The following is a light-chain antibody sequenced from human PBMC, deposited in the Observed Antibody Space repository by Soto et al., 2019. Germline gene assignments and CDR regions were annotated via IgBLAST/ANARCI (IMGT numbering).Light chain of an antibody. Sequence: DIQMTQSPSTLSASVGDRVTITCRASQSISSWLAWYQQKPGKAPKLLIYKASSLESGVPSRFSGRGSGTEFTLTISSLQPDDFATYYCQPYNSYSPWTFGQGTKLEIK. CDR1: QSISSW. J-gene: IGKJ2*02. CDR2: KAS. V-gene: IGKV1-5*03. CDR3: QPYNSYSPWT.